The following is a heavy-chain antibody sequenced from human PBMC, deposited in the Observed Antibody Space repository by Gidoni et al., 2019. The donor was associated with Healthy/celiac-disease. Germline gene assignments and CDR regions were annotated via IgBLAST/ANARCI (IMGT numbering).Heavy chain of an antibody. CDR2: IYYSGST. Sequence: QVQLQESGPGLVKPSETLSLTCTVSGGSISSYYWSWIRQPPGKGLEWIGYIYYSGSTNYNPSLKSRVTISVDTSKNQFSLKLSSVTAADTAVYYCARHTSDSSGYYYYYYGMDVWGQGTTVTVSS. V-gene: IGHV4-59*08. J-gene: IGHJ6*02. D-gene: IGHD3-22*01. CDR3: ARHTSDSSGYYYYYYGMDV. CDR1: GGSISSYY.